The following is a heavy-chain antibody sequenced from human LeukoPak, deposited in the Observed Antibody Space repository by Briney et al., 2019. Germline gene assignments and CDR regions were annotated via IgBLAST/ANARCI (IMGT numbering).Heavy chain of an antibody. CDR3: ARWNYYDSSGYPSLDY. J-gene: IGHJ4*02. CDR2: INPNSGGT. CDR1: GYTFTDYY. D-gene: IGHD3-22*01. V-gene: IGHV1-2*02. Sequence: ASVKVSCKASGYTFTDYYIHWVRQAPGQGLEWMGWINPNSGGTNYAQRFQGRVTVTRDTSISTAYMDLNRLRSDDTAVYYCARWNYYDSSGYPSLDYWGQGTLVTVSS.